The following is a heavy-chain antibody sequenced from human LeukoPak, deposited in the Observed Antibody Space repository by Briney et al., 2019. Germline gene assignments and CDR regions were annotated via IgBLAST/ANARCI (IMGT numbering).Heavy chain of an antibody. J-gene: IGHJ4*02. CDR1: GFTFSSYA. V-gene: IGHV3-23*01. D-gene: IGHD6-6*01. CDR3: AKADSSGDYFDY. Sequence: GGSLRLSCAASGFTFSSYAMSWVRQAPGKGLEWVSAISGSGGSTYYADSVKGRFTISRDNSKSTLYLQMNSLRAEDTAVYYCAKADSSGDYFDYWGQGTLVTVSS. CDR2: ISGSGGST.